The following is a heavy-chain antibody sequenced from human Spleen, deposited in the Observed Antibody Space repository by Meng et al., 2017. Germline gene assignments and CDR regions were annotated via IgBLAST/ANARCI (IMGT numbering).Heavy chain of an antibody. CDR2: IGPDGSEQ. CDR3: ARDFRGSLDY. D-gene: IGHD1-26*01. CDR1: GFTFLDYW. V-gene: IGHV3-7*01. Sequence: GESLKISCATSGFTFLDYWMTWVRQVPGKGLEWVANIGPDGSEQYYVDSVRGRFTISRDNSQNTLFLQMISLRPEDTGLYYCARDFRGSLDYWGQGTLVTVSS. J-gene: IGHJ4*02.